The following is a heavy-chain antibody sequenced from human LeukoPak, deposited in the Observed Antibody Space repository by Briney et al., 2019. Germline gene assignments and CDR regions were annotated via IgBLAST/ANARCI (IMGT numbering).Heavy chain of an antibody. CDR3: ARFPGTYYLDV. CDR1: GFTFSSYN. J-gene: IGHJ6*03. V-gene: IGHV3-21*01. Sequence: GGSLRLSCAASGFTFSSYNMNWVRQTPGQGLEWVSSITSGSSHIYYADSVKGRFTISRDNAKSSLYLQMNSLRAEDTAVYYCARFPGTYYLDVWGKGTTVTVSS. CDR2: ITSGSSHI.